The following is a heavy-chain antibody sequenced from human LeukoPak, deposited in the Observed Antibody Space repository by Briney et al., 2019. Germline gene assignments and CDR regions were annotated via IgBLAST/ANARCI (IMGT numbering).Heavy chain of an antibody. V-gene: IGHV3-48*03. D-gene: IGHD3-22*01. CDR2: ISTSGTAT. J-gene: IGHJ4*02. CDR3: VRLHSSEFYFDY. Sequence: GGSLRLSCAASGFTFSGHEMSWVRQAPGKGLEWGSYISTSGTATYYAESVKGRFTTSRDNAKSSLYLQMNSLRAEDTADYYCVRLHSSEFYFDYWGQGTLVTVSS. CDR1: GFTFSGHE.